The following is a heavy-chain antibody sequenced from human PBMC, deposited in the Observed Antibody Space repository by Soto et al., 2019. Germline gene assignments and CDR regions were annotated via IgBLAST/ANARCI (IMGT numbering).Heavy chain of an antibody. J-gene: IGHJ6*02. CDR2: IYYSGST. Sequence: QVQLQESVPGLVKPSQTLSLTCTVSGGSISSGGYYWSWIRQHPGKGLEWIGYIYYSGSTYYNPSLHSLVTISEDTFKNQFSLKLSSVTAADTAVYYCAREGREEGYYYYGMDVWGQGTTVTVSS. CDR3: AREGREEGYYYYGMDV. V-gene: IGHV4-31*01. CDR1: GGSISSGGYY.